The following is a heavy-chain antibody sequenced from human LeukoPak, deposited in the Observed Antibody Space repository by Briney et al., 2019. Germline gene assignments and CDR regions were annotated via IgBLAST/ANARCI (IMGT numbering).Heavy chain of an antibody. CDR1: GLTFSSYA. Sequence: GGSLRLSCAASGLTFSSYAMSWVRQAPGKGLEWVSYISSSGSAIYCADSVKGRFTISRDNAKNSLYLQMNSLRAEDTAVYYCAELGITMIGGVWGKGTTVTISS. CDR3: AELGITMIGGV. D-gene: IGHD3-10*02. CDR2: ISSSGSAI. J-gene: IGHJ6*04. V-gene: IGHV3-48*03.